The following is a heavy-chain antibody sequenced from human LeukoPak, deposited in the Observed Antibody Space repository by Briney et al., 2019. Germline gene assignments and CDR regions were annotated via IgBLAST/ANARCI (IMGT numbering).Heavy chain of an antibody. CDR2: ISSSSSTI. J-gene: IGHJ4*02. CDR3: ARGRIWFGELYFDY. V-gene: IGHV3-11*04. D-gene: IGHD3-10*01. CDR1: GFTFSDYY. Sequence: GGSLRLSCAASGFTFSDYYMSWIRQAPGKGLEWASYISSSSSTIYYADSVKGRFTISRDNAKNSLYLQMNSLRAEDTAVYYCARGRIWFGELYFDYWGQGTLVTVSS.